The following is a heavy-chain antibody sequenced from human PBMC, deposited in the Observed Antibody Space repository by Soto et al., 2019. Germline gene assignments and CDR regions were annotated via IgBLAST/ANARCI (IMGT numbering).Heavy chain of an antibody. CDR1: GGSFSAYY. CDR2: IIHSEST. D-gene: IGHD1-26*01. CDR3: ARQRPTDGRWEFANYYGMDV. J-gene: IGHJ6*02. V-gene: IGHV4-34*12. Sequence: PSETLSLTCAVYGGSFSAYYWSWVRQPPGKGLEWIGEIIHSESTKYNPSLKSRVTISVDTSKNQFSLKLSPVTAADTAVYYCARQRPTDGRWEFANYYGMDVWGQGTPVTVSS.